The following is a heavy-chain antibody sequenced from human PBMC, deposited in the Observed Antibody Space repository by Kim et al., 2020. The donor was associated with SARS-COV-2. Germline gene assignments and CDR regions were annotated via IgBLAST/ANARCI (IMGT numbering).Heavy chain of an antibody. J-gene: IGHJ6*02. CDR3: ARAGSYCSGGSCYRARGTNYYYYGMDV. CDR2: INHSGST. CDR1: GGSFSGYY. D-gene: IGHD2-15*01. V-gene: IGHV4-34*01. Sequence: SETLSLTCAVYGGSFSGYYWSWIRQPPGKGLEWIGEINHSGSTNYNPSLKSRVTISVDTSKNQFSLKLSSVTAADTAVYYCARAGSYCSGGSCYRARGTNYYYYGMDVWGQGTTVTVSS.